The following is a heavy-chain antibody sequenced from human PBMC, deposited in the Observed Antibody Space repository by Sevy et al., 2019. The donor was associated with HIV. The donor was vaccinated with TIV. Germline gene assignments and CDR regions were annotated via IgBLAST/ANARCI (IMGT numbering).Heavy chain of an antibody. CDR1: GYTFTTYR. CDR3: ARAYCSGGSCYSLAY. J-gene: IGHJ4*02. Sequence: ASVKVSCKASGYTFTTYRINWVRQAPGQGLEWMGWISAFNGDTDFAQKFQGRLTMTTDTSTSTASMGLRSLRSDDTAVYYCARAYCSGGSCYSLAYWGQGTLLTVSS. V-gene: IGHV1-18*01. D-gene: IGHD2-15*01. CDR2: ISAFNGDT.